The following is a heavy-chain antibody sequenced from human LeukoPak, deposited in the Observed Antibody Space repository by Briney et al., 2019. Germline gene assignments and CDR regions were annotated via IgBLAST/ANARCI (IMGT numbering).Heavy chain of an antibody. Sequence: GGSLRLSCAASGFSVSSNYLSWVRQAPGKGLEWVSVLYGTGKTYYADSVKGRFTISRDNSKNTLYLQMNSLRAEDTAVYYCARENCGGGYCYDPYYFGYWGQGTLVTVSS. J-gene: IGHJ4*02. CDR1: GFSVSSNY. CDR3: ARENCGGGYCYDPYYFGY. D-gene: IGHD2-15*01. V-gene: IGHV3-66*01. CDR2: LYGTGKT.